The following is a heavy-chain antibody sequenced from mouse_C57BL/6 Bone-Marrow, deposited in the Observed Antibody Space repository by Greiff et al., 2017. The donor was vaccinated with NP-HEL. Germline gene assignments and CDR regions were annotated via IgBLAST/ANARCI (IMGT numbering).Heavy chain of an antibody. CDR1: GYTFTTYP. D-gene: IGHD3-2*02. J-gene: IGHJ2*01. V-gene: IGHV1-47*01. CDR2: FHPSNDDT. Sequence: QVQLKESGAELVKPGASVQMSCKASGYTFTTYPIEWMKQNHGKSLEWIGNFHPSNDDTKYNEKFKGKATLTVEKSSSTVYLELSRLTSDDSAVYYCARGPSSGYILDYWGQGTTLTVSS. CDR3: ARGPSSGYILDY.